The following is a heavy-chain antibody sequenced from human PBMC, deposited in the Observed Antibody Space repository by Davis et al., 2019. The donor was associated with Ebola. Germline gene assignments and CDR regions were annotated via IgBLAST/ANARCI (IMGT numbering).Heavy chain of an antibody. J-gene: IGHJ4*02. CDR1: GGSISSHY. CDR3: ARGYSPTYYYFWSGYPTVYYFDY. CDR2: IYYSGST. Sequence: PSETLSLTCTVSGGSISSHYWSWIRQPPGKGLEWIGYIYYSGSTNYNPSLKSRVTISVDTSKNQFSLKLSSVTAADTAVYYCARGYSPTYYYFWSGYPTVYYFDYWGQGTLVTVSS. D-gene: IGHD3-3*01. V-gene: IGHV4-59*11.